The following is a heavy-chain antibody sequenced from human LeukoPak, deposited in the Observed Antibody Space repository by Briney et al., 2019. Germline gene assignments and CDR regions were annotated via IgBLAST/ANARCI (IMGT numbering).Heavy chain of an antibody. V-gene: IGHV5-51*01. CDR2: IYPGDSDT. D-gene: IGHD5-24*01. CDR1: GNSFTNYW. Sequence: SGESLKISCKGSGNSFTNYWIGWVRQMPGKGLEWMGIIYPGDSDTRYSPSFQGQVTISADKSISTAYLQWSSLKASDTAMYYCARRAVEMATIDSYYFDYWGQGTLVTVSS. J-gene: IGHJ4*02. CDR3: ARRAVEMATIDSYYFDY.